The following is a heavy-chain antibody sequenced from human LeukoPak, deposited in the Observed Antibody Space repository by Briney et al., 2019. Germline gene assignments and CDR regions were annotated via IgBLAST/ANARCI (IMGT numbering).Heavy chain of an antibody. J-gene: IGHJ4*02. CDR1: GYTFTSYD. Sequence: ASVKVPCKASGYTFTSYDINWVRQATGQGLEWMGWMNPNSGNTGYAQKFQGRVTMTRNTSISTAYMELSSLRSEDTAVYYCARGRWVTMAAYYFDYWGQGTLATVSS. CDR3: ARGRWVTMAAYYFDY. V-gene: IGHV1-8*01. D-gene: IGHD3-10*01. CDR2: MNPNSGNT.